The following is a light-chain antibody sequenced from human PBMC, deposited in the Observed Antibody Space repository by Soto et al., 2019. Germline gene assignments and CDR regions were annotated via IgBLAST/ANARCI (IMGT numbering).Light chain of an antibody. V-gene: IGKV3-15*01. CDR3: QQYNNWPLT. CDR1: QSVSSN. J-gene: IGKJ4*01. CDR2: GAS. Sequence: ELLMPLSPASLSMSPGERATLSCRASQSVSSNLAWYQQKPGQAPRLLIYGASTRATGIPARFSGSGSGTEYTLTISSLQSEDFAVYYCQQYNNWPLTFGGGTKVDIK.